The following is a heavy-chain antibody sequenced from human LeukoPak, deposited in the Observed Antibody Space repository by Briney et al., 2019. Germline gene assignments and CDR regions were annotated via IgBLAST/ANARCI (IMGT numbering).Heavy chain of an antibody. CDR1: GYTFTSYA. Sequence: ASVKVSCKASGYTFTSYAMHWARQAPGQRLEWMGWINAGNGNTKYSQEFQGRVTITRDTSASIVYMELSSLRSEDMAFYYCARERGEFGGSYFLDYWGQGTLVTVSS. CDR3: ARERGEFGGSYFLDY. V-gene: IGHV1-3*03. J-gene: IGHJ4*02. D-gene: IGHD1-26*01. CDR2: INAGNGNT.